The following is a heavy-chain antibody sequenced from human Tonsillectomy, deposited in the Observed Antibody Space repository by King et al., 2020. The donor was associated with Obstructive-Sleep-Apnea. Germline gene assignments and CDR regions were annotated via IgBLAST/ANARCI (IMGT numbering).Heavy chain of an antibody. CDR1: GFTFSSYA. CDR3: AKGLLYAPVEYGMDV. Sequence: VQLVESGGGLVQPGGSLRLSCAASGFTFSSYAMSWVRQAPGKGLEWVSGISGSGCSTCYADSVKGRFTISRDNSKNTLYLQMKSLRAEDTAVYYCAKGLLYAPVEYGMDVWGQGTTVTVSS. D-gene: IGHD2-2*01. V-gene: IGHV3-23*04. CDR2: ISGSGCST. J-gene: IGHJ6*02.